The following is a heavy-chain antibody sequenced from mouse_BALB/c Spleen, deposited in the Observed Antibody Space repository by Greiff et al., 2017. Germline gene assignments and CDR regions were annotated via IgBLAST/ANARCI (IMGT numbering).Heavy chain of an antibody. CDR3: ARKTMITTGYAMDY. J-gene: IGHJ4*01. CDR2: ILPGSGST. CDR1: GYTFSSYW. Sequence: VQLQESGAELMKPGASVKISCKATGYTFSSYWIEWVKQRPGHGLEWIGEILPGSGSTNYNEKFKSKATFTADTSSNTAYMQLSSLTSEDSAVYYCARKTMITTGYAMDYWGQGTSVTVSS. D-gene: IGHD2-4*01. V-gene: IGHV1-9*01.